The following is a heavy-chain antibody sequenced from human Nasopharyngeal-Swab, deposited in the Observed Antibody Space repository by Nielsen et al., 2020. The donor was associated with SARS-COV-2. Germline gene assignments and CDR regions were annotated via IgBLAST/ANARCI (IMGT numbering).Heavy chain of an antibody. Sequence: GESLKISCAASGFTFSSYGMHWVRQAPGKGLEWVAFIRYDGNNKYYADSVKGRFTISRDNSKNTLYLQMNSLRAEDTAVYYCAKDNRYSSSWYYYMDVWGKGTTVTVSS. CDR2: IRYDGNNK. CDR3: AKDNRYSSSWYYYMDV. V-gene: IGHV3-30*02. D-gene: IGHD6-13*01. J-gene: IGHJ6*03. CDR1: GFTFSSYG.